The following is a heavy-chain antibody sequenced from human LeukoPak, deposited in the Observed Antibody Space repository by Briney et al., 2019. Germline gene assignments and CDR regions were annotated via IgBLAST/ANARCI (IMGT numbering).Heavy chain of an antibody. Sequence: ASVKVSCKTSGYTFTDYYMHWVRQAPGQGLEWMGWINPNSGGTNYAQKFQGRVTMTRDTSISTAYMELSRLRSDDTAVYYCARDLEYSSSCWGQGTLVTVSS. CDR3: ARDLEYSSSC. CDR2: INPNSGGT. CDR1: GYTFTDYY. J-gene: IGHJ4*02. V-gene: IGHV1-2*02. D-gene: IGHD6-13*01.